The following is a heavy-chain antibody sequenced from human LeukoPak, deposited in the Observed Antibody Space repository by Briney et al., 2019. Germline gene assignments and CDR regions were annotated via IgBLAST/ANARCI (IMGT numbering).Heavy chain of an antibody. CDR2: ISGSSTYI. CDR1: GFTFSFYN. D-gene: IGHD3-10*01. Sequence: PGGSLRLSCVASGFTFSFYNMNWVRQAPGKGLEWVSSISGSSTYIYYADSVRGRFTISRDNAKNSLYLQMHSLRAEDTAVYYCAKRDYYGSGSYYNVHHDAFDIWGQGTMVTVSS. J-gene: IGHJ3*02. CDR3: AKRDYYGSGSYYNVHHDAFDI. V-gene: IGHV3-21*04.